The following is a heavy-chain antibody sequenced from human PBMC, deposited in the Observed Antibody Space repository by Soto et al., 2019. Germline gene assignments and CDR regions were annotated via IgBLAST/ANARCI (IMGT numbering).Heavy chain of an antibody. CDR1: GYTFTSYG. D-gene: IGHD2-2*01. CDR2: ISAYNGNT. V-gene: IGHV1-18*01. CDR3: ARAKPPKDIVVVPAAMNYYYYMDV. J-gene: IGHJ6*03. Sequence: ASVKVFCKASGYTFTSYGISWVRQAPGQGLEWMGWISAYNGNTNYAQKLQGRVTMTTDTSTSTAYMELRSLRSDDTAVYYCARAKPPKDIVVVPAAMNYYYYMDVWGKGTTVTVSS.